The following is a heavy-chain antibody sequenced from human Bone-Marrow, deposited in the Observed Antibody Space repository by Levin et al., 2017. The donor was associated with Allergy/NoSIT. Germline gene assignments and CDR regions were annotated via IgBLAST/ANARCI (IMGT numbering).Heavy chain of an antibody. D-gene: IGHD2-15*01. J-gene: IGHJ2*01. V-gene: IGHV4-59*08. CDR1: GGSISSYY. CDR2: IYYSGST. Sequence: SETLSLTCTVSGGSISSYYWSWIRQPPGKGLEWIGYIYYSGSTNYNPSLKSRVTISVDTSKNQFSLKLSSVTAADTAVYYCARQGRDIVVVVAATGYNWYFDLWGRGTLVTVSS. CDR3: ARQGRDIVVVVAATGYNWYFDL.